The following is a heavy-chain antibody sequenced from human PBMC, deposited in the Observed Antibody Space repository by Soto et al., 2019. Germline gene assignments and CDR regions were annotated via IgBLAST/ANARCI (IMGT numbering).Heavy chain of an antibody. Sequence: SQTLSLTCAISVDSVSSNSAAWNWIRQSPSRGLEWLGRTYYRSKWYNDYAVSVKSRITINPDTSKNQFSLQLNSVTPEDTAVYYCARERFGGVVVAAYNWFDPWGQGTLVTVSS. V-gene: IGHV6-1*01. CDR1: VDSVSSNSAA. CDR3: ARERFGGVVVAAYNWFDP. CDR2: TYYRSKWYN. J-gene: IGHJ5*02. D-gene: IGHD2-15*01.